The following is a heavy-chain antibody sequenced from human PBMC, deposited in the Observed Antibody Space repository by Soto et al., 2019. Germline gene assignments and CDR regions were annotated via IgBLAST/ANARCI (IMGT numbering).Heavy chain of an antibody. V-gene: IGHV1-18*01. CDR2: SSAYNGKT. Sequence: QGQLVQSGNEVKKPGASVKVSCKASGYTFSMYGITWVRQAPGQGLEWMGWSSAYNGKTQYAQKPQGRVAMTTETSTTTADMGRRGLRSDDTAMYYCARLHRYGDTPPDLRGPGPLVTVSS. J-gene: IGHJ4*02. CDR1: GYTFSMYG. D-gene: IGHD3-10*01. CDR3: ARLHRYGDTPPDL.